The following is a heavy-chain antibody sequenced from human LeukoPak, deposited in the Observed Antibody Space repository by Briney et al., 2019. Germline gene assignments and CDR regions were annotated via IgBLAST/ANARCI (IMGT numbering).Heavy chain of an antibody. D-gene: IGHD2-21*01. CDR2: ISSDGSAI. J-gene: IGHJ4*02. CDR3: AKSRGYSLSFDY. CDR1: GVTFTDYY. Sequence: GGSLRLSRAASGVTFTDYYLSWIRQAPGKGLDWLSYISSDGSAISYADSVRGRFTISRDNAKNSLFLQMSSLRAEDTAMYYCAKSRGYSLSFDYWGQGILVTVSS. V-gene: IGHV3-11*01.